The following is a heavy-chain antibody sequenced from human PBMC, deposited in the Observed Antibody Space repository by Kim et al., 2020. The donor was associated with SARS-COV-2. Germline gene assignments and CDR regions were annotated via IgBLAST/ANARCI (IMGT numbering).Heavy chain of an antibody. CDR2: ISYDGSDQ. Sequence: GGSLRRSCAASGFIFSSYDMHWVRQAPGKGLEWVAIISYDGSDQYYIDSVKGRFTISRDNSRDNSENTLYLQMNSLRPDDTAAYYCAKLSRDDAFDLWGQGTMVTVSS. J-gene: IGHJ3*01. V-gene: IGHV3-30*18. CDR3: AKLSRDDAFDL. CDR1: GFIFSSYD.